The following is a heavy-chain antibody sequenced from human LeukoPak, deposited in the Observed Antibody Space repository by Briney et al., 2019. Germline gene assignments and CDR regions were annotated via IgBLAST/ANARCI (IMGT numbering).Heavy chain of an antibody. Sequence: GGSLRLSCAASGFTFSSYGMHWVRQAPGKGLEWVAVISYDGSNKYYADSVKGRFTISRDNSKNTLYLQMNSLRAEDTAVYYCAKDADGYYDSSGLFDYWGQGTLVTVSS. CDR3: AKDADGYYDSSGLFDY. CDR2: ISYDGSNK. CDR1: GFTFSSYG. D-gene: IGHD3-22*01. V-gene: IGHV3-30*18. J-gene: IGHJ4*02.